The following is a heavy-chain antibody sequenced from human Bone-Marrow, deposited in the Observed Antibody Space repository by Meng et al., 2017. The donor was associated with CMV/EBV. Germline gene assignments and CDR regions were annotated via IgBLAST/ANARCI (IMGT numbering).Heavy chain of an antibody. CDR3: ARDRRAAAAFVNYYGMDV. V-gene: IGHV3-30-3*01. CDR2: ISYDGSNK. Sequence: GGSLRLSCAASGFTFSSYWMSWVRQAPGKGLEWVAVISYDGSNKYYADSVKGRFTISRDNSKNTLYLQMNSLRAEDTAVYYCARDRRAAAAFVNYYGMDVWGQGTTVTVSS. J-gene: IGHJ6*02. D-gene: IGHD6-13*01. CDR1: GFTFSSYW.